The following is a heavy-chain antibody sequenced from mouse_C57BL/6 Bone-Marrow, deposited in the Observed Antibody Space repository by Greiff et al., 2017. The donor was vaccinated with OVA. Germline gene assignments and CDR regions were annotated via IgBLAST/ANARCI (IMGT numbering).Heavy chain of an antibody. Sequence: EVKLVESGGGLVKPGGSLKLSCAASGFTFSDYGMHWVRQAPEKGLEWVAYISSGSSTIYYADTVKGRFTISRDNAKNTLFLQMTSLRSEDTAMYYCARAPCSWGDYWGQGTSVTVSS. V-gene: IGHV5-17*01. CDR1: GFTFSDYG. CDR3: ARAPCSWGDY. J-gene: IGHJ4*01. D-gene: IGHD1-1*01. CDR2: ISSGSSTI.